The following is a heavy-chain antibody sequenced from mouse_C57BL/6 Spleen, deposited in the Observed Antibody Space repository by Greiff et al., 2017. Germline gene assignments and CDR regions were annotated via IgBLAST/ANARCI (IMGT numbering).Heavy chain of an antibody. J-gene: IGHJ1*03. CDR3: TRGYSSSDVWYFDV. D-gene: IGHD1-1*01. CDR2: IDPETGGT. Sequence: QVQLQQSGAELVRPGASVTLSCKASGYTFTDYEMHWVKQTPVHGLEWIGAIDPETGGTAYNQKFKGKAILAADKSSSTAYMGLRSLTSEDSAVYDCTRGYSSSDVWYFDVWGTGTTVTVSS. CDR1: GYTFTDYE. V-gene: IGHV1-15*01.